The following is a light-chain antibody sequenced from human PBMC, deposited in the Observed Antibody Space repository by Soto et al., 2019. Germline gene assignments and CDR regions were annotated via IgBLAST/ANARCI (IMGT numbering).Light chain of an antibody. V-gene: IGKV3-20*01. CDR1: QSVSRSD. J-gene: IGKJ1*01. CDR2: GAS. Sequence: EVVVTQSPGTRSLSPGERATLSCRASQSVSRSDLAWYHQTPGQAPRLLISGASGRATGIRDVFIASGAGSECTRTISRLEHEDAAVVYCPLYGASTPTFGQGTKVDIK. CDR3: PLYGASTPT.